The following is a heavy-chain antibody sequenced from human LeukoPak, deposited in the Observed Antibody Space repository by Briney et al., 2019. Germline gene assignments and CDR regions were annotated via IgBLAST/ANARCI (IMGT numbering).Heavy chain of an antibody. CDR2: IYYSGST. CDR1: GGSIGSSSYH. V-gene: IGHV4-39*01. Sequence: PSETLSLTCTVSGGSIGSSSYHWGWIRQAAGKGLEWIGSIYYSGSTYYNPSLKSGVTISVDTSKSQFSLKLNSVTAADTAVYYCARLLFGSSYYFDYWGQGTLVTVSS. J-gene: IGHJ4*02. D-gene: IGHD6-6*01. CDR3: ARLLFGSSYYFDY.